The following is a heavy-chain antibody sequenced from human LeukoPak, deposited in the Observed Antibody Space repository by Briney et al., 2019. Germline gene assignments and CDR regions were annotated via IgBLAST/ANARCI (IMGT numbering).Heavy chain of an antibody. V-gene: IGHV3-21*01. CDR2: ISATTIYT. J-gene: IGHJ4*02. D-gene: IGHD5-24*01. Sequence: GGSLRLSCTASGFTFRNSDMTWVRQAPGKGLEWVSSISATTIYTFSADSVRGRFTISRDNVENSLYLQMNNLRGEDTGVYFCARMGLGRDAYNSIDFWGQGTLVTVSS. CDR3: ARMGLGRDAYNSIDF. CDR1: GFTFRNSD.